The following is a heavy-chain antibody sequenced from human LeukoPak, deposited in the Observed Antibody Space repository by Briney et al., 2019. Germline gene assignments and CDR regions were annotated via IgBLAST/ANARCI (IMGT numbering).Heavy chain of an antibody. CDR1: GGTFSSYA. V-gene: IGHV1-69*05. CDR2: IIPIFGTA. Sequence: SVKVSCKASGGTFSSYAISWVQQAPGQGLEWMGRIIPIFGTANYAQKFQGRVTITTDESTSTAYMELSSLRSEDMALYYCATVRARALYDRSGYSFGYWGQGTLVTVSS. D-gene: IGHD3-22*01. J-gene: IGHJ4*02. CDR3: ATVRARALYDRSGYSFGY.